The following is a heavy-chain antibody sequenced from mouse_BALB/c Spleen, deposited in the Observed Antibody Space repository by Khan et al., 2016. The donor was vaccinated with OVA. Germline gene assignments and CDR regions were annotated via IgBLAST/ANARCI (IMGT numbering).Heavy chain of an antibody. J-gene: IGHJ4*01. CDR3: ARDGNYFYAMDY. V-gene: IGHV14-3*02. CDR2: IDPANDNT. CDR1: GFNIKDTY. Sequence: VQLQQSGAELVKPGASVKLSCTASGFNIKDTYMHWVKQRPEQGLEWIGRIDPANDNTKYDPKFQGKATITADTSSNTAYLQLSSLTSEDTAVYYCARDGNYFYAMDYWGQGTSVTVSS. D-gene: IGHD2-1*01.